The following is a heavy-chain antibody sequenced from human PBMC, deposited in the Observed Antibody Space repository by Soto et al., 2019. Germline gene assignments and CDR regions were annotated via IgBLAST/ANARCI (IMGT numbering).Heavy chain of an antibody. D-gene: IGHD3-16*01. CDR3: AREKYVSPAE. Sequence: QVHLQESPPGLVKPSATLSITCTVSGDSFSTYYWTWIRQPAVEELEWIGRISTTGSTNYNPSLRSRVTMSVDTSKNEFSLKLTSVTDADTAGYYCAREKYVSPAEGVQGTLVGDSS. CDR2: ISTTGST. V-gene: IGHV4-4*07. CDR1: GDSFSTYY. J-gene: IGHJ4*02.